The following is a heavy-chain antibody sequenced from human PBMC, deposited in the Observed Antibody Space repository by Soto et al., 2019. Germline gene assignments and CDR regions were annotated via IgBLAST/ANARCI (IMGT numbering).Heavy chain of an antibody. J-gene: IGHJ6*02. CDR2: ISGYNGNT. CDR1: GYTFSNYG. D-gene: IGHD5-18*01. CDR3: ARDPGFGFGYSYAFAMDV. V-gene: IGHV1-18*01. Sequence: QVQLVQSGAEVKKPGASVKVSCKASGYTFSNYGISWVRQGPGQGLEWMGWISGYNGNTHYEEKVQDRIKMTTDTSTCTTYLELRSLRSDDTAVYFCARDPGFGFGYSYAFAMDVWGQGTTVTVSS.